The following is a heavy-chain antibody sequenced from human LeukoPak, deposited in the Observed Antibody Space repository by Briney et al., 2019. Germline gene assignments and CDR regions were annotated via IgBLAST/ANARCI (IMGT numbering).Heavy chain of an antibody. CDR2: IGIDSGNT. J-gene: IGHJ4*02. V-gene: IGHV3-48*04. D-gene: IGHD4-11*01. CDR1: GFIFNDYS. Sequence: GGSLRLSCAASGFIFNDYSMNWVRQAPGKGLEWISYIGIDSGNTKYADSVKGRFTISGDNAKSSLYLQMNSLRVEDTAVYYCARDHNYAFDNWGQGTLVTVSP. CDR3: ARDHNYAFDN.